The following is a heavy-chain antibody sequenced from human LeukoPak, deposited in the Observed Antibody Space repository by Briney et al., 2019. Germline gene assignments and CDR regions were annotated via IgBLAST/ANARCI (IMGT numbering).Heavy chain of an antibody. CDR2: ISWNSGSI. CDR1: GFTFDDYA. J-gene: IGHJ6*02. CDR3: ANEYHYGMDV. V-gene: IGHV3-9*01. Sequence: GRSLRLPCAASGFTFDDYAMHWVRQAPGKGLEWVSGISWNSGSIGYADSVKGRFTISRDNAKNSLYLQMNSLRAEDTALYYCANEYHYGMDVWGQGTTVTVSS.